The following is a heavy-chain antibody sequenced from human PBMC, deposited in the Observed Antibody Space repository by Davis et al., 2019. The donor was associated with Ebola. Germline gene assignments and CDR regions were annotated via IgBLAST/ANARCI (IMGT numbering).Heavy chain of an antibody. J-gene: IGHJ4*02. CDR1: GFTFSSYA. D-gene: IGHD3-22*01. Sequence: GGSLRLSCVASGFTFSSYAMSWVRQAPGRGLEWVSAISSGASNTYYADPVKGRFTISRDNSKNTLYLQMNSLRAEDTAVYYCARDHDSRRHELFDSWGQGTLVIVSS. V-gene: IGHV3-23*01. CDR3: ARDHDSRRHELFDS. CDR2: ISSGASNT.